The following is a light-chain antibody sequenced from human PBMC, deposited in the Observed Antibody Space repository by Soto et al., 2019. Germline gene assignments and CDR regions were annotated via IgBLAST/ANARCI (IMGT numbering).Light chain of an antibody. J-gene: IGKJ4*01. CDR2: GAS. Sequence: EIVLTQSPGTLSLSTGERATISCRASQSVSSSYLAWYQQKPGQAPRQLIYGASSRATGMPDRFSGSGSGTDFTLTITRLEPEDFAVYYCHHYRTSFGGGTRVEIK. V-gene: IGKV3-20*01. CDR1: QSVSSSY. CDR3: HHYRTS.